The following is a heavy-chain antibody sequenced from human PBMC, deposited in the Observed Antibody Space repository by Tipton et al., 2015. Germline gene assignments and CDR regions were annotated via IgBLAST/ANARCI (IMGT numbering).Heavy chain of an antibody. CDR3: ARLRETYGSDSDNWFDP. Sequence: TLSLTCTVPGGSISSGNYYWTWVRQFPGKGLEWIGYIHHSGKTYYNPSLKSRATISVDTSKNQFSLKLSSVTAADTAVYYCARLRETYGSDSDNWFDPWGQGTLVTVSS. D-gene: IGHD3-10*01. J-gene: IGHJ5*02. CDR2: IHHSGKT. V-gene: IGHV4-61*01. CDR1: GGSISSGNYY.